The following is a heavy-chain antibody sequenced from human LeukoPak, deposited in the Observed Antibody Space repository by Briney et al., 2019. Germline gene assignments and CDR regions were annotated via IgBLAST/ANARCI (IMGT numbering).Heavy chain of an antibody. J-gene: IGHJ4*02. CDR3: ARAILWDSGGYYYTDQFLPDY. CDR1: GFIFSAYG. Sequence: PGGSLRLSCAASGFIFSAYGMHWVRQAPGKGLEWVAFIRYAETNDKYYADSVKGRFTISRDNSRNTLYLQMNSLRAEDTAVYYCARAILWDSGGYYYTDQFLPDYWGQGTLVTVSS. CDR2: IRYAETNDK. V-gene: IGHV3-30*02. D-gene: IGHD3-22*01.